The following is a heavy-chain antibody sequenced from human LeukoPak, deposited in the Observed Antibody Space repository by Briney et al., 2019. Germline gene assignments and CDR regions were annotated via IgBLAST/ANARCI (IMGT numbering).Heavy chain of an antibody. Sequence: SETLSLTCGVNGGSFSGDCWTWIRQPPGKGLEWIGEITHSGRTKYTPSLKSRVTISLDTSKTQISLMLSSVTAADTAVYYCVRGMPDWAGFDPWGQGTLVNVSS. J-gene: IGHJ5*02. CDR3: VRGMPDWAGFDP. CDR2: ITHSGRT. V-gene: IGHV4-34*01. CDR1: GGSFSGDC. D-gene: IGHD3-9*01.